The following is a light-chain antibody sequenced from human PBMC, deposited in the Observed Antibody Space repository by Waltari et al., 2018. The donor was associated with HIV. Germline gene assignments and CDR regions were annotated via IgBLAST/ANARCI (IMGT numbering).Light chain of an antibody. CDR3: AAWDDSLSAFYV. CDR1: SSNIGSKY. J-gene: IGLJ1*01. CDR2: RNN. Sequence: QSVLTQPPSASGTPGQRVTISCSGSSSNIGSKYVYLSQQVPGTAPKLLIYRNNQRPSGVPDRFSGSKSGTSASLAISGLRSEDEADYYCAAWDDSLSAFYVFGTGTKVTVL. V-gene: IGLV1-47*01.